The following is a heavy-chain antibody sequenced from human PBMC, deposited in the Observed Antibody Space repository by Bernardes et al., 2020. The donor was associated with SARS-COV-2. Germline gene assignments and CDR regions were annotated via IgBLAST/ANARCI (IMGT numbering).Heavy chain of an antibody. Sequence: SKTLSPTCTVSGGSISSSNYYWGWIRQPPGRGLEWLGSIYSSGSSYYNPSLQGRVRESIDTSKNQLSLRLSFVTAADTAVYYCAGSSCGIDCYVGVLRSWDYGMDVWGQGTTVTVSS. V-gene: IGHV4-39*01. J-gene: IGHJ6*01. CDR3: AGSSCGIDCYVGVLRSWDYGMDV. D-gene: IGHD2-21*02. CDR1: GGSISSSNYY. CDR2: IYSSGSS.